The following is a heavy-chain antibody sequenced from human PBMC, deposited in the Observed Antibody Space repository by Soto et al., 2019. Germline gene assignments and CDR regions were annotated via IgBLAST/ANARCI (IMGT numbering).Heavy chain of an antibody. CDR1: GFTFSSYG. V-gene: IGHV3-30*03. D-gene: IGHD2-2*01. J-gene: IGHJ4*02. CDR2: ISYDGSNK. Sequence: PGGSLRLSCAASGFTFSSYGMHWVRQAPGKGLVWVAVISYDGSNKYYADSVKGRFTISRDNSKNTLYLQMNSLRAEDTAVYYCARGNPQLSDYWGQGTLVTVSS. CDR3: ARGNPQLSDY.